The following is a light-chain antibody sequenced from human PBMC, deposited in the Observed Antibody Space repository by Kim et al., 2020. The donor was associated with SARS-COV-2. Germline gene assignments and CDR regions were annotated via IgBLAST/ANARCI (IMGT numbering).Light chain of an antibody. CDR3: QTWATGIPWV. J-gene: IGLJ3*02. CDR2: VNNDGSH. V-gene: IGLV4-69*01. Sequence: QPVLTQSPSASASLGASVKLTCTLSSGHSSYAIAWHQQQPEKGPRYLMKVNNDGSHSKGDGIPDRFSGSSSGAERYLTISSLQSEDEADYYCQTWATGIPWVFGEGTQLTVL. CDR1: SGHSSYA.